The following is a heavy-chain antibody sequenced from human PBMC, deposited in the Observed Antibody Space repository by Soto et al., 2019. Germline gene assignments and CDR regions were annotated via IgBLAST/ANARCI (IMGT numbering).Heavy chain of an antibody. D-gene: IGHD7-27*01. V-gene: IGHV4-30-4*01. Sequence: SETLSLTCSVSGDSISNLDYFWTWIRQPPGQALEYIGYIYKSATTYYNPSFESRVAISVDTSESQFSLNVTSVTAADTAVYFCARGRYCLTGRCFPNWFDSWGQGALVTVSS. CDR1: GDSISNLDYF. CDR3: ARGRYCLTGRCFPNWFDS. J-gene: IGHJ5*01. CDR2: IYKSATT.